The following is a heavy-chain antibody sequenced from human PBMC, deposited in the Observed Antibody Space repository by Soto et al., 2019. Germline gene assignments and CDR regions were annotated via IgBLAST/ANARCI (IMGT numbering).Heavy chain of an antibody. V-gene: IGHV3-23*01. D-gene: IGHD1-1*01. J-gene: IGHJ4*02. CDR1: GFTFSSYA. CDR2: ISGSGGST. Sequence: GESLKISCAASGFTFSSYAMSWVRQAPGKGLEWVSAISGSGGSTYYADSVKGRFTISRDNSKNTLFLQMNSLRAEDTAVYYCAKGDRNWNFDYWGQGTLVTVSS. CDR3: AKGDRNWNFDY.